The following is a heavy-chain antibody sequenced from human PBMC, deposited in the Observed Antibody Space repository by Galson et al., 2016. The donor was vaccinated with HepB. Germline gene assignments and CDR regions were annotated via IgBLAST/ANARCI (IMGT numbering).Heavy chain of an antibody. CDR2: ISGYNGNT. CDR1: GYTFLSYG. CDR3: ARDFPYLYDTSGYDWSRYYDYYGMDV. J-gene: IGHJ6*02. V-gene: IGHV1-18*01. D-gene: IGHD3-22*01. Sequence: SVKVSCKASGYTFLSYGITWVRKAPGQGLEWMGWISGYNGNTNLAQKFQGRVTMTTDTSTSTAYMELRSLRSDDTAVYFCARDFPYLYDTSGYDWSRYYDYYGMDVWGQGTTVTVPS.